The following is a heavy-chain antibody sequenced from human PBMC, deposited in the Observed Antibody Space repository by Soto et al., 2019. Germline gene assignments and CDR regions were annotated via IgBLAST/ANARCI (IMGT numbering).Heavy chain of an antibody. CDR2: IYYSGST. CDR1: SGSISSSSDY. V-gene: IGHV4-39*01. CDR3: ARYPQVKCGGDSYMEY. J-gene: IGHJ1*01. Sequence: SLTCTVASGSISSSSDYRGCIRQPPGKGLEWIGSIYYSGSTYYNPSLKIRFSISVDTSKNQLSLKLSSVTAADTAVYYCARYPQVKCGGDSYMEYWGKGTLVTGFS. D-gene: IGHD2-21*02.